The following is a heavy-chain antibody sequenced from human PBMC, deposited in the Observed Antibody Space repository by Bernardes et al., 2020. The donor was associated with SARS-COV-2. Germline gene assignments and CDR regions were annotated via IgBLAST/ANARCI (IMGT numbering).Heavy chain of an antibody. J-gene: IGHJ5*02. Sequence: SGPTLVKPTQSLALTCPFSGISLSPSGVAVGWIRQPPGKALEWLALLYSDDDRRYSPSLKSRLTITKDSSKNQVVLTMTNMDPLDTATYYCAHRRPSTWEGDWFDPWGQGTLVIVAS. D-gene: IGHD6-13*01. V-gene: IGHV2-5*02. CDR3: AHRRPSTWEGDWFDP. CDR2: LYSDDDR. CDR1: GISLSPSGVA.